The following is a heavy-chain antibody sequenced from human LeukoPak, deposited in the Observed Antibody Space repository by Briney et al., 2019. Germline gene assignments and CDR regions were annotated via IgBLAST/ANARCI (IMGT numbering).Heavy chain of an antibody. V-gene: IGHV3-9*01. CDR2: ISWNSSSI. J-gene: IGHJ3*02. CDR1: GFTFDDYA. CDR3: AKEVGAYDAFDI. Sequence: PGRSLRLSCAASGFTFDDYAMHWVRQAPGKGLEWVSGISWNSSSIGYADSVKGRFTISRDNSKNTLYLQMNSLRAEDTAVYYCAKEVGAYDAFDIWGQGTMVTVSS. D-gene: IGHD1-26*01.